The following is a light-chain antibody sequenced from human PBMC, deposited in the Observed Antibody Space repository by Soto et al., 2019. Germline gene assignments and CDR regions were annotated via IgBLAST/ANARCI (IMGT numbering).Light chain of an antibody. Sequence: ETVMTQSPATLSVSPGERATLSCRASQSVNSDLAWFQKKPGQAPRLLIYRASTRATGIPARFSGGGSGTEFTLTISSLQSEDFAVYYCQQHDNWPRTFGQGTK. V-gene: IGKV3-15*01. J-gene: IGKJ1*01. CDR3: QQHDNWPRT. CDR1: QSVNSD. CDR2: RAS.